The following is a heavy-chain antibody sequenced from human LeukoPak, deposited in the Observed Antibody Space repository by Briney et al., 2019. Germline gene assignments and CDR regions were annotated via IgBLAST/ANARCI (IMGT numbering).Heavy chain of an antibody. J-gene: IGHJ4*02. CDR2: ISYSGRT. D-gene: IGHD5-12*01. V-gene: IGHV4-59*01. CDR1: GGSINTYY. CDR3: ARSGGYSGYDVDY. Sequence: SETLSLTCTVSGGSINTYYWHWIRQPPGKGLEWIGYISYSGRTNYNPSLKSRVATSIDKSKNQFSLNLRSVTAADTAVYYCARSGGYSGYDVDYWGRGTLVTVSS.